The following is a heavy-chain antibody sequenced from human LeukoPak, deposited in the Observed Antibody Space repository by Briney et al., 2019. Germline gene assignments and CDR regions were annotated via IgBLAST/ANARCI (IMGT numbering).Heavy chain of an antibody. CDR1: GFTVSSNY. CDR3: ARDRVGRYFDWPGLTT. V-gene: IGHV3-53*01. J-gene: IGHJ4*02. CDR2: IYSGGST. Sequence: GGSLRLSCAASGFTVSSNYMSWVRQAPGKGLEWGSVIYSGGSTFYADSVKGRFSISRDNSKNTLYLQMNSLRAEDTAVYYCARDRVGRYFDWPGLTTGGQGTLVTVSS. D-gene: IGHD3-9*01.